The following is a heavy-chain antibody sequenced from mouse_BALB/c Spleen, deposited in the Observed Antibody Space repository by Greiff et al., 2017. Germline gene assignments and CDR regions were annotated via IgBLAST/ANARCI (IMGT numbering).Heavy chain of an antibody. CDR2: IDPENGDT. Sequence: VTLKESGAELVRSGASVKLSCTASGFNIKDYYMHWVKQRPEQGLEWIGWIDPENGDTEYAPKFQGKATMTADTSSNTAYLQLSSLTSEDTAVYYCNADGNYEGFAYWGQGTLVTVSA. D-gene: IGHD2-1*01. V-gene: IGHV14-4*02. CDR1: GFNIKDYY. CDR3: NADGNYEGFAY. J-gene: IGHJ3*01.